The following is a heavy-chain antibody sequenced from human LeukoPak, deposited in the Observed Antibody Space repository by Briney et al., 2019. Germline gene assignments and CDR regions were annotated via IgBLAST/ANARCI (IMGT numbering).Heavy chain of an antibody. CDR1: GGTFNSYT. D-gene: IGHD2-15*01. CDR2: IIPILGIA. Sequence: ASVKVSCKASGGTFNSYTISWVRQAPGQGLEWMGRIIPILGIANYAQKFQGRVTITADKSTSTAYMELSSLRSEDTAVYYCARDLYLGYCSGGSCYPANDAFDIWGQGTMVTVSS. J-gene: IGHJ3*02. CDR3: ARDLYLGYCSGGSCYPANDAFDI. V-gene: IGHV1-69*04.